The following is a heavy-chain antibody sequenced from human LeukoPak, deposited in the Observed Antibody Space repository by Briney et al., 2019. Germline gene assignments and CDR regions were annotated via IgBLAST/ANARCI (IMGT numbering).Heavy chain of an antibody. V-gene: IGHV3-30-3*01. J-gene: IGHJ4*02. Sequence: PGGSLRLSCAASGFTFSSYAMHWVRQAPGKGLEWVAVISYDGSNKYYADSVKGQFTISRDNSKNTLYLQMNSLRAEDTAVYYCARDPVNPAVAGNSIDYWGQGTLVTVSS. D-gene: IGHD6-19*01. CDR1: GFTFSSYA. CDR3: ARDPVNPAVAGNSIDY. CDR2: ISYDGSNK.